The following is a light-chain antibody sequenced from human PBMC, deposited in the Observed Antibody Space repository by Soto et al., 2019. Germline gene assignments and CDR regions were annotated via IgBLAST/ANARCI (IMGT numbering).Light chain of an antibody. Sequence: ENVLSQSPATLSLSPGERATVSCRASQSVSNYVGWYQQKPGQAPRLLIYDASNRATGIPARFSGSGSGTDFTLTISSLEPEDFAVYYCHQYGSAPRTFGQGTKVDI. CDR2: DAS. J-gene: IGKJ1*01. V-gene: IGKV3-11*01. CDR3: HQYGSAPRT. CDR1: QSVSNY.